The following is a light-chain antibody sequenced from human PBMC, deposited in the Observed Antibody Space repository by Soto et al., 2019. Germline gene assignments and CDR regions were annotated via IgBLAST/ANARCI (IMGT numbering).Light chain of an antibody. Sequence: IVLTQSAGTLSLTPGEGATGACRASQSVGSIYLAWYQQKPGQAPRLLIHGASNRASGIPDRFSGSGSGTDFTLTISRLEPEDFAVYYCQQYGSSPRPFGQGTKVDIK. CDR2: GAS. CDR1: QSVGSIY. V-gene: IGKV3-20*01. J-gene: IGKJ1*01. CDR3: QQYGSSPRP.